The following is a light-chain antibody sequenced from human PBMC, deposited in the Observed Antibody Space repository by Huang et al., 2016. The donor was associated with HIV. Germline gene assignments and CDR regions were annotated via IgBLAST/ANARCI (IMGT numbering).Light chain of an antibody. CDR3: QQYNNWHLT. V-gene: IGKV3-15*01. CDR1: QSVSSN. J-gene: IGKJ4*01. Sequence: IVMTQTPATLPVSPGGRATLSCRASQSVSSNLAWYHQRPGQAPRLLIYGSTTRATGVPARFSGSGSGTDFTLTINSLQSEDFGIYYCQQYNNWHLTIGGGTRV. CDR2: GST.